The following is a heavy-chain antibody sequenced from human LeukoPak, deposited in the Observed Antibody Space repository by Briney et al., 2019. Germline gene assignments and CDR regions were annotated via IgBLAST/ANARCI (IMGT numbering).Heavy chain of an antibody. V-gene: IGHV3-23*01. D-gene: IGHD6-13*01. CDR2: ISNSGDST. CDR1: GFTFTTYA. J-gene: IGHJ4*02. CDR3: AGDGARGAAAGTRGDY. Sequence: GGSLRLSCAASGFTFTTYAMSWVRQAPGRGLEWVSVISNSGDSTYYADSVKGRFTISRDNSKSTLFLQMSSLRAEDTAIYYCAGDGARGAAAGTRGDYWGQGTLVTVSS.